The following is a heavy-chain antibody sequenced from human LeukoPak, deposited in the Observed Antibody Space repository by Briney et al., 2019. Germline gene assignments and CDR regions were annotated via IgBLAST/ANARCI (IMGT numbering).Heavy chain of an antibody. D-gene: IGHD3-22*01. CDR3: AKFYFDSSGYYDVFDI. CDR2: FHDGGST. V-gene: IGHV4-59*02. J-gene: IGHJ3*02. CDR1: GGSVSSYY. Sequence: SETLSLTCSVSGGSVSSYYWSWIRQPPGKGLEWIGFFHDGGSTNYNPSFKSRVTISVDTSKNQVYLKLSSVAAADTAVYFCAKFYFDSSGYYDVFDIWGQGTMVTVSS.